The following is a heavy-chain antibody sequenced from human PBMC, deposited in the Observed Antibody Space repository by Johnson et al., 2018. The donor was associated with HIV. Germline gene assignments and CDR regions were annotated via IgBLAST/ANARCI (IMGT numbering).Heavy chain of an antibody. CDR1: DFSFSDYW. D-gene: IGHD1-26*01. V-gene: IGHV3-7*05. CDR2: INQDGTEK. Sequence: EVQLVESGGGLVQPGGSLGLSCAASDFSFSDYWMTWVRQAPGKGLEGVANINQDGTEKYYVDFVKGRFPIPRDNSKKSLFLQGNSLRAEDTAVYYCARDVVSDGSYPPDALDVLGQGTMVTVSS. CDR3: ARDVVSDGSYPPDALDV. J-gene: IGHJ3*01.